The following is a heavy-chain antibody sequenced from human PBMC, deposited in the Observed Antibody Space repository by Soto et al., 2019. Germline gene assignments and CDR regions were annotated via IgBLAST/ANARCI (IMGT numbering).Heavy chain of an antibody. V-gene: IGHV1-69*13. CDR2: IIPIFGTA. J-gene: IGHJ5*02. CDR3: ARARGPEWLNWFDP. CDR1: GGTFSSYA. Sequence: GASVKVSCKASGGTFSSYAISWVRQAPGQGLEWMGGIIPIFGTANYAQKFQGRVTITADESTSTAYMGLSSLRSEDTAVYYCARARGPEWLNWFDPWGQGTLVTVSS. D-gene: IGHD3-3*01.